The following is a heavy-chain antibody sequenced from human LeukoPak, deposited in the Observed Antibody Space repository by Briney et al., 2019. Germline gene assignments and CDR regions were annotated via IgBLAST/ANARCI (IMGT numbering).Heavy chain of an antibody. Sequence: GRSLRLSCAASGFTFSSYGMHWVRQAPGKGLEWVAVISYDGSNKYYADSVKGRFTVSRDNSKNTLYLQMNSLRAEDTAVYYSARQYSGSSYYFDYWGQGTLVTVSS. V-gene: IGHV3-30*03. CDR1: GFTFSSYG. J-gene: IGHJ4*02. D-gene: IGHD1-26*01. CDR3: ARQYSGSSYYFDY. CDR2: ISYDGSNK.